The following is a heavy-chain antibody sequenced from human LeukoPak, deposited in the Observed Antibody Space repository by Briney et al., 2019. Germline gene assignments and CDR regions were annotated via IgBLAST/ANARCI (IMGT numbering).Heavy chain of an antibody. Sequence: GGSLRLSCTASGFAFRSYAMHWVRQAPGKGLEWVAFIRYDGSKKFYADSVKGRFTISRDNSKNTIYLQMYSLRAEDTAVYYCAKIPYGDYVLDYYYYMDVWAKGTTVTISS. J-gene: IGHJ6*03. D-gene: IGHD4-17*01. CDR2: IRYDGSKK. CDR1: GFAFRSYA. V-gene: IGHV3-30*02. CDR3: AKIPYGDYVLDYYYYMDV.